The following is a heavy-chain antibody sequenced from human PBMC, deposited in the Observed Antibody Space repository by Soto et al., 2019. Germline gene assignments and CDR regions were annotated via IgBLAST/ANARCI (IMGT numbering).Heavy chain of an antibody. CDR3: ARVIVATPYYYYGMDV. D-gene: IGHD5-12*01. Sequence: SVKVSCKASGRTFSIYAISWVRQAPGQGLEWMGGIIPIFGTANYEQKFQGRVTITAEESTSTAYMELTSLRSEDTAVYYCARVIVATPYYYYGMDVWGEGTTVTVSS. J-gene: IGHJ6*04. CDR2: IIPIFGTA. V-gene: IGHV1-69*13. CDR1: GRTFSIYA.